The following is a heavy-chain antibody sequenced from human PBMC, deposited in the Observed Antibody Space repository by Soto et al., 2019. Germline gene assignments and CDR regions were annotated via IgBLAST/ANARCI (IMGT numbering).Heavy chain of an antibody. CDR2: IYYSGSS. V-gene: IGHV4-59*01. D-gene: IGHD6-19*01. J-gene: IGHJ4*02. CDR1: GASISSYD. Sequence: QVQLQESGPGLVKPSETLSLTCTVSGASISSYDWRWIRQSPGKGLAWIGYIYYSGSSLYNPSLNSRLSMSVETSRNQFCLRLSSVTAAYTAVYYCAGEIRRGWRFDYWGQGTLITVSS. CDR3: AGEIRRGWRFDY.